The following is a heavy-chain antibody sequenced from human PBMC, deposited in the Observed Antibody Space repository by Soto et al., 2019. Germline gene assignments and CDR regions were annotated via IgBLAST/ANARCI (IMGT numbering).Heavy chain of an antibody. V-gene: IGHV3-21*01. J-gene: IGHJ4*02. Sequence: VQLVQSGAEVKKPGGSLRLSCAASGFTFSSYSMNWVRQAPGKGLEWVSSISSSSSYIYYADSVKGRFTISRDNAKNSLYLQMNSLRAEDTAVYYCARGYSGSYVDDYWGQGTLVTVSS. CDR3: ARGYSGSYVDDY. D-gene: IGHD1-26*01. CDR1: GFTFSSYS. CDR2: ISSSSSYI.